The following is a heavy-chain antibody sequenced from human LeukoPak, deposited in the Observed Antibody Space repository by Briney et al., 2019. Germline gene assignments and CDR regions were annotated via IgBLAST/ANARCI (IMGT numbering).Heavy chain of an antibody. CDR3: ARASGDDYGDSGPWGAFDL. D-gene: IGHD4-17*01. V-gene: IGHV4-30-2*01. Sequence: SETLSLTCTVSGGSISSGIYYWSWIRQPPGKGLEWIAYIYHSGSTYHNPSLKSRATISVDRSKNQFSLKLTSVVAEDTAVYYCARASGDDYGDSGPWGAFDLWGQGTALTVSS. CDR1: GGSISSGIYY. J-gene: IGHJ3*01. CDR2: IYHSGST.